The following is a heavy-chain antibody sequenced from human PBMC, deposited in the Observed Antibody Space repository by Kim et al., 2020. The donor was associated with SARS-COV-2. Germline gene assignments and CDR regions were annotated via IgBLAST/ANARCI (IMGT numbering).Heavy chain of an antibody. Sequence: SETLSLTCTVSGGSINSGGYYWSWIRQHPGKGLEWIGYIYYSGSTYYNPSLKSRVTTSVATSKNQFSLRLSSVTAADTAVCYCARDFFTPPHGSGGSCYLGARHGMDVWGQGTTVTVSS. D-gene: IGHD2-15*01. CDR3: ARDFFTPPHGSGGSCYLGARHGMDV. J-gene: IGHJ6*02. CDR2: IYYSGST. CDR1: GGSINSGGYY. V-gene: IGHV4-31*03.